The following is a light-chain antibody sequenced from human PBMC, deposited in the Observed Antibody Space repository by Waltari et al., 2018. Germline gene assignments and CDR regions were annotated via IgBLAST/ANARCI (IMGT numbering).Light chain of an antibody. J-gene: IGKJ1*01. Sequence: EIVLTQSPGTLSLSPGERAILSCRASQSVGRTLAWYQQKPGQAPRLLIYGASNRATGIPDRFSGSGSGTDFSLTISRLDPEDFSVYYFQHYVRLPVTFGQGTRVEI. CDR2: GAS. CDR3: QHYVRLPVT. CDR1: QSVGRT. V-gene: IGKV3-20*01.